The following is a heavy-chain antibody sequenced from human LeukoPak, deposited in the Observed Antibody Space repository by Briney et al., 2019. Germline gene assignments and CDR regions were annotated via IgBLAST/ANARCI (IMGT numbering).Heavy chain of an antibody. CDR2: IRYDGSNK. Sequence: GGSLRLSYAASGFTFSSYWMSWVRQAPGKGLEWVAFIRYDGSNKYYADSVKGRFTISRDNSKNTLYLQMNSLRAEDTAVYYCAKPYSSSGPSRLTAAPIDYWGQGTLVTVSS. CDR1: GFTFSSYW. CDR3: AKPYSSSGPSRLTAAPIDY. V-gene: IGHV3-30*02. J-gene: IGHJ4*02. D-gene: IGHD6-13*01.